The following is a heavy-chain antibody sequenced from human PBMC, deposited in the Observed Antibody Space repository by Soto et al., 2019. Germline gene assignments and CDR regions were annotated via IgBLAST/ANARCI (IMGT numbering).Heavy chain of an antibody. Sequence: QVQLQESGPGLVKPSQTLSLTCTVSGGSISSGDYYWSWIRQHPGKGLEWIGYIYYSGSTYYNPSLQRRVTISVDTSKNQCSLKLSSVPAADTAVYYCARWWSGSRQGFDPWGQGTLVTVSS. J-gene: IGHJ5*02. V-gene: IGHV4-31*03. CDR3: ARWWSGSRQGFDP. CDR2: IYYSGST. D-gene: IGHD3-3*01. CDR1: GGSISSGDYY.